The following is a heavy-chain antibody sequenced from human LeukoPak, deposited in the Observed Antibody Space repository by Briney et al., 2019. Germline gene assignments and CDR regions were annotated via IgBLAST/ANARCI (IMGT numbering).Heavy chain of an antibody. V-gene: IGHV3-30*02. CDR3: ARDRSPLYYGSGSYFAY. CDR1: GFTFSSYG. Sequence: PGGSLRLSCAASGFTFSSYGIHWVRQAPGKGLEWVAFIRFDGSNKYYADSVKGRFTISRDNSKNTLYLQMNSLRAEDTAVYYCARDRSPLYYGSGSYFAYWGQGTLVTVSS. D-gene: IGHD3-10*01. J-gene: IGHJ4*02. CDR2: IRFDGSNK.